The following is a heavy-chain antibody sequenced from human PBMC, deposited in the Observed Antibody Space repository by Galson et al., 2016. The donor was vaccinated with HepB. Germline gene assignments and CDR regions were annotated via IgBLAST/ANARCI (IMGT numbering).Heavy chain of an antibody. CDR1: GFSLSTGGEG. CDR3: AHKRRFSSGWMFDY. V-gene: IGHV2-5*02. CDR2: IYWDDDK. D-gene: IGHD6-19*01. Sequence: PALVKPTQTLTLTCTFSGFSLSTGGEGVGWIRQPPGKALEWLALIYWDDDKRYSPSLKCRLTIAEDTSRKQVVLTMTNMDPVDTATYFCAHKRRFSSGWMFDYWGQGTLVTVSS. J-gene: IGHJ4*02.